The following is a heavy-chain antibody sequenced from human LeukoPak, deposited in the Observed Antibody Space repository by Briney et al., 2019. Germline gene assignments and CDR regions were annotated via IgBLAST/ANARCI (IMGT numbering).Heavy chain of an antibody. J-gene: IGHJ3*02. V-gene: IGHV4-34*01. CDR1: GFTFSSCE. CDR3: ARDGEQQPGNAFDI. D-gene: IGHD6-13*01. Sequence: GSLRLSCAASGFTFSSCEMNWVRQTPGKGLEWIGEINHSGSTNYNPSLKSRVTISVDTSKNQFSLKLSSVTAADTAVYYCARDGEQQPGNAFDIWGQGTMVTVSS. CDR2: INHSGST.